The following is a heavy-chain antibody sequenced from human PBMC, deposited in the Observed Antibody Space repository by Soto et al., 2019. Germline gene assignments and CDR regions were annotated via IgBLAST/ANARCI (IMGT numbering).Heavy chain of an antibody. CDR1: GVTVSSNY. CDR2: IYSGGST. D-gene: IGHD4-17*01. Sequence: AGGSLRHSCAASGVTVSSNYMILVRQAPGKGLEWVSVIYSGGSTYYADSVKGRFTISRDNSKNTLYLQMNSLRAEDTAVYYCARGSPTVHFDYWGQGTLVTVSS. J-gene: IGHJ4*02. V-gene: IGHV3-66*01. CDR3: ARGSPTVHFDY.